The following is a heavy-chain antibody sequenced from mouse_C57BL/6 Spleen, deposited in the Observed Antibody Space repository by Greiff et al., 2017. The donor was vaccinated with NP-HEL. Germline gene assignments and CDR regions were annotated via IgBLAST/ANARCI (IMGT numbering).Heavy chain of an antibody. V-gene: IGHV1-19*01. CDR3: ARDSTKKYYAMDY. CDR2: INPYNGGT. Sequence: EVQLQQSGPVLVKPGASVKMSCKASGYTFTDYYMNWVKQSHGKSLEWIGVINPYNGGTSYNQKFKGKATLTVDKSSSTAYMELNSLTYEDSAVYYCARDSTKKYYAMDYWGQGTSVTVSS. J-gene: IGHJ4*01. CDR1: GYTFTDYY.